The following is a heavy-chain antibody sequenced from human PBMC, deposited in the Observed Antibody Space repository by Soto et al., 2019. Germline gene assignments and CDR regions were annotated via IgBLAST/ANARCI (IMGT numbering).Heavy chain of an antibody. CDR3: ARPRGGSYYPAHYFDY. CDR1: GGTFSSYA. Sequence: SVKVSCKASGGTFSSYAISWVRQAPGQGLEWMGGIIPIFGTANYAQKFQGGVTITADESTSTAYMELSSLRSEDTAVYYCARPRGGSYYPAHYFDYWGKGTLVTVSS. CDR2: IIPIFGTA. V-gene: IGHV1-69*13. J-gene: IGHJ4*02. D-gene: IGHD1-26*01.